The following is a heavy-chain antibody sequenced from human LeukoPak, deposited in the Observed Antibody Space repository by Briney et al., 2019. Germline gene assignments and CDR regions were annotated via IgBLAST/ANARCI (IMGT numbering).Heavy chain of an antibody. CDR1: GGSFSGYY. D-gene: IGHD1-26*01. CDR3: ARGPRGSSNYNWFDP. CDR2: INHSGST. Sequence: SETLSLTCAVYGGSFSGYYWSWIRQPPGKGLEWIGEINHSGSTNYNPSLKSRVTISVDTSKNQFSLKLSSVTAADTAVYYCARGPRGSSNYNWFDPWGQGTLVTVSS. V-gene: IGHV4-34*01. J-gene: IGHJ5*02.